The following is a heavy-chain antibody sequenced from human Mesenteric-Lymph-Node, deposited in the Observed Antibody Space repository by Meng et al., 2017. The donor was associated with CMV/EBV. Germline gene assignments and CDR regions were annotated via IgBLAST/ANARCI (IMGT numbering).Heavy chain of an antibody. CDR1: GAAIDNGDYF. J-gene: IGHJ2*01. Sequence: GAAIDNGDYFWSWIRQPPGKGLEWIGYIYHSGSTYYKPSLESRVSISLSTSKNQLSLRLNSVTAADTAMYYCARVNTPMGAWFFDLWGRGTLVTVSS. D-gene: IGHD5-18*01. CDR2: IYHSGST. V-gene: IGHV4-30-4*08. CDR3: ARVNTPMGAWFFDL.